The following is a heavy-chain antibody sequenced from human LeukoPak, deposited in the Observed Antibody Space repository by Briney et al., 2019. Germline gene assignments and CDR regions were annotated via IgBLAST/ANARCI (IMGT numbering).Heavy chain of an antibody. V-gene: IGHV1-2*06. CDR1: GYTFTGYY. D-gene: IGHD2-2*01. CDR2: INPNSGGT. J-gene: IGHJ4*02. Sequence: ASVKVSCKTSGYTFTGYYIHWVRQAPGQGLEWMGRINPNSGGTNYAQKFQGRVTMTRDMSISTAYMELSRLTSDDTAVYYCARDRGGSGTSCYDYWGQGTLVTVSS. CDR3: ARDRGGSGTSCYDY.